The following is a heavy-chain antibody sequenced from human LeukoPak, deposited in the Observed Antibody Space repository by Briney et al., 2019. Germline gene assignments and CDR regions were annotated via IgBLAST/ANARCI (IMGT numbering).Heavy chain of an antibody. Sequence: GGSLRLSCAASGFTFSTSIMNWVRQAPGKGLEWVSYIDYSSDTIYYADSVKGRFTISRDNAKNTLYLQMNSLRAEDTAVYYCTRFLYYYDSSTYHDYFDYWGQGTLVTVSS. CDR2: IDYSSDTI. D-gene: IGHD3-22*01. V-gene: IGHV3-48*04. CDR3: TRFLYYYDSSTYHDYFDY. CDR1: GFTFSTSI. J-gene: IGHJ4*02.